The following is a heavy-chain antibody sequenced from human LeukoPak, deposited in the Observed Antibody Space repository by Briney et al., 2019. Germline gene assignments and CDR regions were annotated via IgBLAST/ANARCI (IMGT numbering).Heavy chain of an antibody. CDR3: ARDRQGDGFAYFDF. V-gene: IGHV1-2*02. D-gene: IGHD5-24*01. Sequence: ASVKVSCTASVYTFSDYLMHWVRQAPGPGLEWMGWINPKSGATSSAQKFQGRVTMTRVTSISTAYMDLTTSTSDHTAVYFCARDRQGDGFAYFDFWGQGTLATVSS. J-gene: IGHJ4*02. CDR1: VYTFSDYL. CDR2: INPKSGAT.